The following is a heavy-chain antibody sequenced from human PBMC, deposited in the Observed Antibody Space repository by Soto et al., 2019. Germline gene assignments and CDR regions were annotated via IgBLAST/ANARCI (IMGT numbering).Heavy chain of an antibody. Sequence: ASVKVSCKTSGYTFTSYGISWVRQAPGQGLEWMGWISAYNGNTNYAQKFQGRVTMTTDTSTSTAYMELRSLRSDDTAVYYCARAFQTYYDFCSGQAVNNWFDPWGQGTRVIFSS. CDR3: ARAFQTYYDFCSGQAVNNWFDP. CDR2: ISAYNGNT. V-gene: IGHV1-18*01. D-gene: IGHD3-3*01. CDR1: GYTFTSYG. J-gene: IGHJ5*02.